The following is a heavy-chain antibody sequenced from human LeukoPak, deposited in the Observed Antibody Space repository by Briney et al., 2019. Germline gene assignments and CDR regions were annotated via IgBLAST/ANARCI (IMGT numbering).Heavy chain of an antibody. CDR3: ARDSNYYGSGYGFDP. V-gene: IGHV4-61*09. CDR1: GGSISSASYC. Sequence: SETLSLTCTVSGGSISSASYCWSWIRQPAGKGLEWIGHIHARGSTNYNPSLKSRVTISVDTSKNQFSLKLRSVTAADTAVYYCARDSNYYGSGYGFDPWGQGTPVTASS. CDR2: IHARGST. J-gene: IGHJ5*02. D-gene: IGHD3-10*01.